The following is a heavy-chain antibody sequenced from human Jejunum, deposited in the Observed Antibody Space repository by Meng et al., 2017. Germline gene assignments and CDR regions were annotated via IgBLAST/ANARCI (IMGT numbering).Heavy chain of an antibody. D-gene: IGHD6-13*01. V-gene: IGHV4-4*02. CDR3: ARFDISTAGRGDY. CDR2: IFHSGST. CDR1: GGSITSSNW. Sequence: QVQRQGPGPGLVKPSGALSLTCAVPGGSITSSNWWSWVRQPPGKGLEWIGEIFHSGSTNYNPPLKSRVTISVDKSKNQFSLKVTSVTAADTATYYCARFDISTAGRGDYWGQGILVTVSS. J-gene: IGHJ4*02.